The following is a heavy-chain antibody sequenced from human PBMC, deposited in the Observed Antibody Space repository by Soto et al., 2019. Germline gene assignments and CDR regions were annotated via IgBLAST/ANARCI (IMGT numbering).Heavy chain of an antibody. Sequence: QLQLQESGPGLVKPSETLSLTCTVSDGSISSRSSYWGWIRQPPGKGLEWIGSINYSGSTYYNPSLKSRITISVDTSKNQFSRKLSSVTAADTAVYFCAKTGFWSDYRVADYWGQGTLVTVSS. V-gene: IGHV4-39*01. CDR3: AKTGFWSDYRVADY. J-gene: IGHJ4*02. D-gene: IGHD3-3*01. CDR1: DGSISSRSSY. CDR2: INYSGST.